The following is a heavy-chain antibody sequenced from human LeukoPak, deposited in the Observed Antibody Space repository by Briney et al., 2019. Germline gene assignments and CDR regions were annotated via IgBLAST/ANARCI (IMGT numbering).Heavy chain of an antibody. CDR3: ARLPHYYDSSGYYLDY. J-gene: IGHJ4*02. V-gene: IGHV5-51*01. D-gene: IGHD3-22*01. CDR1: GYSFTSYW. Sequence: GESLKISCKGSGYSFTSYWIGWVRQMPGKGLELMGIIYPGDSDTRYSPSFQGQVTISADKSISTAYLQWSSLKASDTAMYYCARLPHYYDSSGYYLDYWGQGTLVTVSS. CDR2: IYPGDSDT.